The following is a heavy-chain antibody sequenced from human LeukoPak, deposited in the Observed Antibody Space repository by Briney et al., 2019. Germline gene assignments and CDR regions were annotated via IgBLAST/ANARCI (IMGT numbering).Heavy chain of an antibody. CDR3: AKSYSNYPPYFDY. Sequence: SETLSLTCTVSGGSISSYYWSWIRQPPGKGLEWIGYIYYSGSTNYNPSLKSRVTLSLDKSKNQFSLQLSSVTAADTAVYYCAKSYSNYPPYFDYWGQGTLVTVSS. CDR2: IYYSGST. V-gene: IGHV4-59*12. J-gene: IGHJ4*02. D-gene: IGHD4-11*01. CDR1: GGSISSYY.